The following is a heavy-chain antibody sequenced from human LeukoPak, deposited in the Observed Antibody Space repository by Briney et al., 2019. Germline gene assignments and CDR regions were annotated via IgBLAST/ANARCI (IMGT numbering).Heavy chain of an antibody. V-gene: IGHV6-1*01. J-gene: IGHJ6*02. Sequence: SQTLSLTCAISGDSVSSNSAAWNWIRQSPSRCLEWLGRTYYRSKWSNDYAVSVKSRITINPDTSKNQFSLQLNSVTPDDTAVYYCAGSTRITMVRGHFYYGMDVWGQGTTVTVSS. CDR1: GDSVSSNSAA. D-gene: IGHD3-10*01. CDR2: TYYRSKWSN. CDR3: AGSTRITMVRGHFYYGMDV.